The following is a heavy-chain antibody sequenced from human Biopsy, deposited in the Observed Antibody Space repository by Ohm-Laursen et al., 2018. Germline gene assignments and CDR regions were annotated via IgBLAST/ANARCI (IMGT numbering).Heavy chain of an antibody. D-gene: IGHD1-26*01. CDR3: ARDALGGGSYRFFY. CDR2: IIPIFGTA. CDR1: GDSFTSYA. V-gene: IGHV1-69*13. Sequence: VKISCKASGDSFTSYAIGWVRQAPGQGLEWMGGIIPIFGTANYAQKFQGRVTITADESTSTAYMELSSLRSDDTAMYYCARDALGGGSYRFFYWGQGSLVTVSS. J-gene: IGHJ4*02.